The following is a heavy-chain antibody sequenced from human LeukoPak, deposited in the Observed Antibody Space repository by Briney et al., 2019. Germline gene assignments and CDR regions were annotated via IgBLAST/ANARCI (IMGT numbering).Heavy chain of an antibody. V-gene: IGHV4-39*01. CDR2: IYYSGST. Sequence: SETLSLTCTVSVRSINSSSYYWGWIRQPPGKGLEWIGSIYYSGSTYYNPSLKSRVPISVATPKNQFSLKLISVTPADAAVYYCARLESSGWYYFDYWGQGTLVTVSS. J-gene: IGHJ4*02. CDR3: ARLESSGWYYFDY. D-gene: IGHD6-19*01. CDR1: VRSINSSSYY.